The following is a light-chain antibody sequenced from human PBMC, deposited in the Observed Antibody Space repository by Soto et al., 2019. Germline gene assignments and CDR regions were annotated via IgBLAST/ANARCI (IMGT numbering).Light chain of an antibody. Sequence: EIVLTQSPGTLSLSPGERATLSCRASQSVSSSYLAWYQQKPGQAPRLLIYGASSRATGIPDRFSGSGSETDFTLTISSLQPDDIGTYYCQQYNSYPYTFGQGTKLEIK. J-gene: IGKJ2*01. CDR1: QSVSSSY. CDR3: QQYNSYPYT. V-gene: IGKV3-20*01. CDR2: GAS.